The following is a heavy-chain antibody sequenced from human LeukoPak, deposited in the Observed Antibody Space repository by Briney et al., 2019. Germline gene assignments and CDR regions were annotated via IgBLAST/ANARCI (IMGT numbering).Heavy chain of an antibody. CDR3: ARGSAYFDY. Sequence: PSETLSLTCTVSGGSISDYYWSWIRQPPGKGLEWIGEINHSGSTNYNPSLKSRVTISVDTSKNQFSLKLSSVTAADTAVYYCARGSAYFDYWGQGTLVTVSS. CDR1: GGSISDYY. V-gene: IGHV4-34*01. D-gene: IGHD6-25*01. J-gene: IGHJ4*02. CDR2: INHSGST.